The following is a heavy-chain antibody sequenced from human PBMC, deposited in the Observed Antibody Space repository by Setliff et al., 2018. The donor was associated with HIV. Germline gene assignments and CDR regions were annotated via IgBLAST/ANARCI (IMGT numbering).Heavy chain of an antibody. J-gene: IGHJ4*02. Sequence: GASVKVSCKASGHNSDFCIHWVQQAPGGRLAWMGRIFLRNGETRYSEKFQGRLTITADTSIDTAYMDLSSLRSEDTAVYYCTTTYVRDGYNFNFWGQGSLVTVSS. CDR2: IFLRNGET. V-gene: IGHV1-69-2*01. CDR3: TTTYVRDGYNFNF. D-gene: IGHD5-12*01. CDR1: GHNSDFC.